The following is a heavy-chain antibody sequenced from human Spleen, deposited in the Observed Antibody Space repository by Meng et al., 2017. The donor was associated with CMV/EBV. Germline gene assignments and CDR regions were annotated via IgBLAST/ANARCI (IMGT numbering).Heavy chain of an antibody. CDR1: GGSISSSSYY. Sequence: SETLSLTCTVSGGSISSSSYYWGWIRQPPGKGLEWIGSIYYSGSTYYNPSLKSRVTISVDTPKNQFSLRLSSVTAADTAVYYCARDFQYYGLDVWGQGTTVTVSS. CDR3: ARDFQYYGLDV. J-gene: IGHJ6*02. CDR2: IYYSGST. V-gene: IGHV4-39*07.